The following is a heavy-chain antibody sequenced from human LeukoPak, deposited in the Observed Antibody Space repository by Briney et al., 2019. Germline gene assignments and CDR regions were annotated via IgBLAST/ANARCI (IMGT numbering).Heavy chain of an antibody. CDR3: ASGRLVGAPDY. J-gene: IGHJ4*02. D-gene: IGHD1-26*01. V-gene: IGHV3-74*01. Sequence: GGSLRLSCAASGFTFSSYWMHWVRQPPGKGLVWVSRITSDGSGIGYADSVKGRFSTSRDNAKNTLYLQMNSLRAEDTAVYYCASGRLVGAPDYWGQGTLVTVFS. CDR1: GFTFSSYW. CDR2: ITSDGSGI.